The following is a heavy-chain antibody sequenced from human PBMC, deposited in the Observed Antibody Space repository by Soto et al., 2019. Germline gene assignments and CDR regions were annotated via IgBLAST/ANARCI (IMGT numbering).Heavy chain of an antibody. CDR1: GFTFSSYG. CDR2: IWYDGSNK. Sequence: QVQLVESGGGVVQPGRSLRLSCAASGFTFSSYGMHWVRQAPGKGLEWVAVIWYDGSNKYYADSVKGRFTISRDNSKNTLYLQMNSLRAEDTAVYYCARGRGFCSGGSCYSRALDYWGQGTLVTVSS. CDR3: ARGRGFCSGGSCYSRALDY. D-gene: IGHD2-15*01. V-gene: IGHV3-33*01. J-gene: IGHJ4*02.